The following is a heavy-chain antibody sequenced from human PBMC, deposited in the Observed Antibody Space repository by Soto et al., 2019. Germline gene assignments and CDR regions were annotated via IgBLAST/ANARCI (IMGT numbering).Heavy chain of an antibody. D-gene: IGHD2-8*01. Sequence: GGSLRLSCAASGFTFSSYAMSWVRQAPGKGLEWVSGISDSGGSTYYADSVKGRFTISRDNSKNTLYLQMNSLRAEDTAVYYCAKSTYCTNGVCYEDYYYGMDVWGQGTTVTVSS. CDR2: ISDSGGST. CDR3: AKSTYCTNGVCYEDYYYGMDV. CDR1: GFTFSSYA. V-gene: IGHV3-23*01. J-gene: IGHJ6*02.